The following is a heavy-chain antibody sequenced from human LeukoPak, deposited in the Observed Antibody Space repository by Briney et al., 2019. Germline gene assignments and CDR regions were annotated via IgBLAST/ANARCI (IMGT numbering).Heavy chain of an antibody. Sequence: SETLSLTCTVSGGSISSSTYFWGWIRQPPGKGLEWIGTIYYSGNTYYNPSLKSRVTISVDTSKNQFSLKLSSVTAADTAVYYCAKATYQFGETFGYLGQGTLVTVSS. J-gene: IGHJ4*02. D-gene: IGHD3-10*01. CDR2: IYYSGNT. CDR1: GGSISSSTYF. CDR3: AKATYQFGETFGY. V-gene: IGHV4-39*07.